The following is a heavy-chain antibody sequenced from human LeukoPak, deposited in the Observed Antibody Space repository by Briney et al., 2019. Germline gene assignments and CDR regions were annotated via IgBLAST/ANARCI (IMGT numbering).Heavy chain of an antibody. Sequence: GGSLRLSCAASGFTFDDYAMHWVRQAPGKGLEWVSGISWNSGSIGYADSVKGRFTISRDNAKNSLYLQMNSLRAEDTALYYCARAFDIWGQGTMVTVSS. CDR1: GFTFDDYA. CDR3: ARAFDI. J-gene: IGHJ3*02. V-gene: IGHV3-9*01. CDR2: ISWNSGSI.